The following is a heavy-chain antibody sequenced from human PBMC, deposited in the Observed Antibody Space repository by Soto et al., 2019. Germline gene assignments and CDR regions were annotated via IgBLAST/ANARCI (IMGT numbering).Heavy chain of an antibody. D-gene: IGHD3-22*01. CDR1: GGTFSSYA. V-gene: IGHV1-69*01. CDR3: ARAVLNYYDSSGYYDAFDI. Sequence: QVRLVQSGAEVKKPGSSVKVSCKASGGTFSSYAISWVRQAPGQGLEWMGGIIPIFGTANYAQKFQGRVTITADESTSTAYMELSSLRSEDTAVYYCARAVLNYYDSSGYYDAFDIWGQGTMVTVSS. CDR2: IIPIFGTA. J-gene: IGHJ3*02.